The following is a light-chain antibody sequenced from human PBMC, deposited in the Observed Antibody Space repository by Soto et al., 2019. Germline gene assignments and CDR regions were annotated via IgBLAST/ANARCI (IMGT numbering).Light chain of an antibody. V-gene: IGKV4-1*01. Sequence: DIVMTQSPDSLAVSLGERATINGKSSQSVLYSSNNKNYLAWYQQKPGLPPKLLIYWASTRESGVPDRFSGSGSGTDFTLTISSLQAADVAVYYCQQYYSTPRTFGQGTKLEIK. CDR1: QSVLYSSNNKNY. CDR2: WAS. CDR3: QQYYSTPRT. J-gene: IGKJ2*01.